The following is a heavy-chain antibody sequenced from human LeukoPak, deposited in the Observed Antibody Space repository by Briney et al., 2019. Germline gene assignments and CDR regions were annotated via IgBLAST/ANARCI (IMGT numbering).Heavy chain of an antibody. CDR1: GYTFTSDY. D-gene: IGHD6-13*01. CDR3: SRDHSSIAAAGTDAFDI. V-gene: IGHV1-46*01. Sequence: ASVKVSCKASGYTFTSDYMHWVRQAPGQGLEWMGIINPSGGSTSYAQKFQGRVTMTRDTSTSTVYMELSSLRSEDTAVYYCSRDHSSIAAAGTDAFDIWGQGTMVTVSS. CDR2: INPSGGST. J-gene: IGHJ3*02.